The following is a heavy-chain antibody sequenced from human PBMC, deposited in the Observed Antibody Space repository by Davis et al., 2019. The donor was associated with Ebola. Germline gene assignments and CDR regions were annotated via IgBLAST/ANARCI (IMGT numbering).Heavy chain of an antibody. CDR2: ISWNSGSI. D-gene: IGHD6-13*01. CDR3: AKDMWGAAAGIFDY. Sequence: SLKISCAASGFTFDDYAMHWVRQAPGKGLEWVSGISWNSGSIGYADSVKGRFTISRDNAKNSLYLQMNSLRAEDTALYYCAKDMWGAAAGIFDYWGQGTLVTVSS. CDR1: GFTFDDYA. V-gene: IGHV3-9*01. J-gene: IGHJ4*02.